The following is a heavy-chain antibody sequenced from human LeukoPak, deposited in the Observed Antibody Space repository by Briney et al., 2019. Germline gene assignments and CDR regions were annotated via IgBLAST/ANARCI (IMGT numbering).Heavy chain of an antibody. J-gene: IGHJ4*02. CDR3: AREGSFGVVTPPDY. CDR2: INPNSGGT. V-gene: IGHV1-2*02. CDR1: GYTFTGYY. Sequence: GASVKVSCKASGYTFTGYYMHWVRQAPGQGLERMGWINPNSGGTNYAQKFQGRVTMTRDTSISTAYMELSRLRSDDTAVYYCAREGSFGVVTPPDYWGQGTLVTVSS. D-gene: IGHD3-3*01.